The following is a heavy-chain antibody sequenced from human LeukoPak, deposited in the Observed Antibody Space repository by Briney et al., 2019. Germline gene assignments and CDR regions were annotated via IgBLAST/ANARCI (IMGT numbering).Heavy chain of an antibody. CDR2: ISGSGGST. CDR1: GFTFSSYA. Sequence: GGSLRLSCAASGFTFSSYAMIWLRQAPGKGLEGGSAISGSGGSTYYADSVKGRFTISRDNSKNTLYLQMNSLRAEDTAVYYCAKLRSGRVVRGVIDDYWGQGTLVTVSS. CDR3: AKLRSGRVVRGVIDDY. V-gene: IGHV3-23*01. D-gene: IGHD3-10*01. J-gene: IGHJ4*02.